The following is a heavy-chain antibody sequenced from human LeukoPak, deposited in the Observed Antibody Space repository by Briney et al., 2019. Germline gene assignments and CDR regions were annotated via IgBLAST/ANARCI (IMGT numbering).Heavy chain of an antibody. CDR3: ARRYYDSSGYYSLDY. V-gene: IGHV3-23*01. J-gene: IGHJ4*02. CDR1: GFTFTIYY. CDR2: IIGSGGAT. Sequence: GSLRLSCAASGFTFTIYYMTWVRQAPGKGLEWVSAIIGSGGATYYADSVKGRFTISRDNTKNTLYLQMNSLRAEDTAVYYCARRYYDSSGYYSLDYWGQGTLVTVSS. D-gene: IGHD3-22*01.